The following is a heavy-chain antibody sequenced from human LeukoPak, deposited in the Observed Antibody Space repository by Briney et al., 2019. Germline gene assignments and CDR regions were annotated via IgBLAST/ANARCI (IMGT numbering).Heavy chain of an antibody. J-gene: IGHJ5*02. D-gene: IGHD1-26*01. CDR2: ISAYNGNT. V-gene: IGHV1-18*01. CDR1: GYTFTSYG. CDR3: ARAELRHNWFDP. Sequence: ASVKVSCKASGYTFTSYGISWVRQAPGQGLEWMGWISAYNGNTNYAQKLQGRVTLTTDTSTSTAYMELRSLRSDDTAVYYCARAELRHNWFDPWGRGTLVTVSS.